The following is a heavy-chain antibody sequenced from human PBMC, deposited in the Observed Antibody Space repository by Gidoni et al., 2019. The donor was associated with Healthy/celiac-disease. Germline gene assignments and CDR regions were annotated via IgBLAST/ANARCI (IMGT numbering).Heavy chain of an antibody. J-gene: IGHJ6*02. V-gene: IGHV3-64D*06. Sequence: EVQLVASGGGLVQPGGSQGLSCSAAGLTFSSDAMHWVRQAPGKGLEYVSAISSNGGSTYYADSVKGRFTISRDNSKNTLYLQMSSLRAEDTAVYYCVKDEYPEEYYYYGMDVWGQGTTVTVSS. D-gene: IGHD2-2*02. CDR2: ISSNGGST. CDR1: GLTFSSDA. CDR3: VKDEYPEEYYYYGMDV.